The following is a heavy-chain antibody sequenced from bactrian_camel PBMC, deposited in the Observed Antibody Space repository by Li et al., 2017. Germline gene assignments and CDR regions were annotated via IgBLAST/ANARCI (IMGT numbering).Heavy chain of an antibody. V-gene: IGHV3S42*01. J-gene: IGHJ4*01. Sequence: VQLVESGGGLVQPGESPRLSCAASGFTFSGYAMNWVRQAPGKGLEWVSHLSSFSIIGATYTDSVKGRFTISRDNAKNTLFLQMNSLKSEDTALYYCATGYGLQGLQGRGQGTQVTVS. CDR1: GFTFSGYA. CDR2: LSSFSIIGA. D-gene: IGHD3*01.